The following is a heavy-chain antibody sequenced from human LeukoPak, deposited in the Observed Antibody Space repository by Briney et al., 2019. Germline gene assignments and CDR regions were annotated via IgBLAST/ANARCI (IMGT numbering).Heavy chain of an antibody. D-gene: IGHD6-13*01. Sequence: NSSETLSLTCTVSGGSISSGSYYWGWIRQPPGKGLEWIGSIYYSGSTYYNPSLKSRVTISVDTSKNQFSLKLSSVTAADTAVYYCARQQQLVLEWFDPWGQGTLVTVSS. CDR3: ARQQQLVLEWFDP. CDR2: IYYSGST. J-gene: IGHJ5*02. CDR1: GGSISSGSYY. V-gene: IGHV4-39*01.